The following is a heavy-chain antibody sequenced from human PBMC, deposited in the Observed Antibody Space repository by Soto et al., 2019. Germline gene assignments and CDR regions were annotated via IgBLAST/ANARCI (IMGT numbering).Heavy chain of an antibody. V-gene: IGHV1-69*12. CDR3: ASGIQLWLRRINNGYSG. CDR1: GGTFSTYA. D-gene: IGHD5-18*01. Sequence: QVQLVQSGAEVKKPESSVKVSCKAPGGTFSTYAISWVRQAPGQGLEWMGGIIPMFGTANYAQRFQDRATITADESTNTVYMELSSPRSEDTAVYFCASGIQLWLRRINNGYSGWGQGTLVTVSS. J-gene: IGHJ4*02. CDR2: IIPMFGTA.